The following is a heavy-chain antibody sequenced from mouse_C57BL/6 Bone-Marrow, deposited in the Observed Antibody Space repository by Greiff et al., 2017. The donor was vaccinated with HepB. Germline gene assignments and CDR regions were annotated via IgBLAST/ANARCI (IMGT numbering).Heavy chain of an antibody. CDR1: GFSLTSYG. CDR2: MWSGGST. CDR3: ARFLDYYGGSYFWFAY. D-gene: IGHD1-1*01. J-gene: IGHJ3*01. Sequence: QVQLQQSGPGLVQPSQSLSITCTVSGFSLTSYGVHWVRQSPGKGLEWLGVMWSGGSTDYNAAFISRLSISKDNSKTHVFFKMNSLQADDTAIYYCARFLDYYGGSYFWFAYWGQGTLVTVSA. V-gene: IGHV2-2*01.